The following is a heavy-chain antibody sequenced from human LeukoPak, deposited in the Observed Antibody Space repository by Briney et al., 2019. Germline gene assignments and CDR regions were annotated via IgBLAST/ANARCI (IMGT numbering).Heavy chain of an antibody. CDR2: ISSSSSYI. D-gene: IGHD1-26*01. Sequence: PGGSLRLSCAASGSTFSSYSMNWVRQAPGKGLEWVSSISSSSSYIYYADSVRGRFTISRDNAKNSLYLQMNSLRAEDTAVYYCARDLGVGATTGPLGYWGQGTMVTVSS. CDR1: GSTFSSYS. J-gene: IGHJ4*02. V-gene: IGHV3-21*01. CDR3: ARDLGVGATTGPLGY.